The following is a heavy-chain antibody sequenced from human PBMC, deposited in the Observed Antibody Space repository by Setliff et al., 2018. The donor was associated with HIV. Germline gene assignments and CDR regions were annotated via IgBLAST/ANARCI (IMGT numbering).Heavy chain of an antibody. CDR2: IYYSGGT. D-gene: IGHD4-17*01. CDR3: ARGPTVTTRRVGSFDI. CDR1: GGSVSSYSYY. V-gene: IGHV4-39*01. Sequence: SETLSLTCAVSGGSVSSYSYYWGWIRQPPGKGLEWIGSIYYSGGTHWNPSLKSRVTISVDTSKNQFSLRLTSVTAADTAVYYCARGPTVTTRRVGSFDIWSQGTMVTVSS. J-gene: IGHJ3*02.